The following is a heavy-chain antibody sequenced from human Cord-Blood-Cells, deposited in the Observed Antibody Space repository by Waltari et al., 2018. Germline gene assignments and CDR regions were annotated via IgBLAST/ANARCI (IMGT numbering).Heavy chain of an antibody. Sequence: VRQAPGKGLEWMGGFDPEDGETIYAQKFQGRVTMTEDTSTDTAYMELSSLRSEDTAVYYCATHTPPHYYDSSGYYYYGMDVWGQGTTVTVSS. J-gene: IGHJ6*02. CDR2: FDPEDGET. CDR3: ATHTPPHYYDSSGYYYYGMDV. D-gene: IGHD3-22*01. V-gene: IGHV1-24*01.